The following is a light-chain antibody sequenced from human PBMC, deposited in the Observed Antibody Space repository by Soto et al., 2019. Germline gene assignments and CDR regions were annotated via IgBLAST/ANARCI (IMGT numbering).Light chain of an antibody. Sequence: AIQVTQSPSSLSASVGDRVTITCRTSPCIRSASGWYQRKPGQVPRILIYAASTLQCGVRSRFSGSGSGRDFTLTISSXQPEDFATYYCLLDYAYFWAFGQGTKVDIK. CDR1: PCIRSA. V-gene: IGKV1-6*01. J-gene: IGKJ1*01. CDR2: AAS. CDR3: LLDYAYFWA.